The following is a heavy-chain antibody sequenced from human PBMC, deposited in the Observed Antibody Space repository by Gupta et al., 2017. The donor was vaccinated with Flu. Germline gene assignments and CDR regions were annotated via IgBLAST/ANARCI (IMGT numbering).Heavy chain of an antibody. CDR2: IDWDDDK. D-gene: IGHD5-12*01. J-gene: IGHJ4*02. Sequence: IRQSPGKALEWLARIDWDDDKFYSTSLKTRLAISKDTSKNQVVLSLTNVDSVDTGTYYCVRPSCYDPSRFDHWGQGTQVTVSS. V-gene: IGHV2-70*04. CDR3: VRPSCYDPSRFDH.